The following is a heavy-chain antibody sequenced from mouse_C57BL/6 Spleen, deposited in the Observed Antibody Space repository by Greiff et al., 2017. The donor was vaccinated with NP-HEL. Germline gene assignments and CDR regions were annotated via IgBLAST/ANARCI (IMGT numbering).Heavy chain of an antibody. J-gene: IGHJ2*01. D-gene: IGHD1-1*01. V-gene: IGHV1-82*01. CDR1: GYAFSSSW. Sequence: QVQLKESGPELVKPGASVKISCKASGYAFSSSWMNWVKQRPGKGLEWIGRIYPGDGDTNYNGKFKGKATLTADKSSSTAYMQLSSLTSEDSAVYFCAGSSLYYFDYWGQGTTLTVSS. CDR2: IYPGDGDT. CDR3: AGSSLYYFDY.